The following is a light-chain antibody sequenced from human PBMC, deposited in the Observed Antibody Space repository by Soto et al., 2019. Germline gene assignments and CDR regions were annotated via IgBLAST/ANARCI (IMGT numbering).Light chain of an antibody. V-gene: IGKV3-20*01. CDR1: QSVSSSY. Sequence: EIVLTQSPGTLSLSPGERATLSCRASQSVSSSYLAWYQQKPGQAPRLLIYGASSRATGIPDRFSGSGSGTDFTLTISRLEPEDFAVYYCQQYGSSPGTFGKGTKREIK. CDR3: QQYGSSPGT. CDR2: GAS. J-gene: IGKJ2*01.